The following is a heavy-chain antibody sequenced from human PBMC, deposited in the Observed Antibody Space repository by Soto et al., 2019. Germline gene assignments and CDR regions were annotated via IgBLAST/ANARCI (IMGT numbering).Heavy chain of an antibody. D-gene: IGHD2-15*01. V-gene: IGHV4-59*08. Sequence: SDTLSLTCTVSGGSISIYYWTWIRQPPGKRLEWIGYIHYSGSTNYSPSLKSRVTISVDTSKKQFSLKLSSVTAADTAVYYCARRIVILAADYGMDVWGQGTTVTVSS. CDR3: ARRIVILAADYGMDV. CDR1: GGSISIYY. J-gene: IGHJ6*02. CDR2: IHYSGST.